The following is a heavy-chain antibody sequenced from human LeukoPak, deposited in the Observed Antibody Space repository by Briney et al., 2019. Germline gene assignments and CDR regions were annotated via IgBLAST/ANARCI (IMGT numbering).Heavy chain of an antibody. V-gene: IGHV4-31*03. CDR2: IYYSGST. D-gene: IGHD3-22*01. J-gene: IGHJ6*02. CDR1: GGTISSGGYY. CDR3: ARDGPRDYYDSSGYYPHGMDV. Sequence: SETLSLTCTVSGGTISSGGYYWSWLRQHPGKGLEWIGYIYYSGSTYYNPSLKSRVTISVDTSKNQFSLKLSSVTAADTAVYYCARDGPRDYYDSSGYYPHGMDVWGQGTTVTVSS.